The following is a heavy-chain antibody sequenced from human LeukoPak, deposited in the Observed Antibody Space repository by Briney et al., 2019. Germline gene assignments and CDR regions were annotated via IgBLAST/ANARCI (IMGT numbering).Heavy chain of an antibody. Sequence: PGGSLRLSCAASGFNFSTYAMSWVRQAPGKGLEWVSCIGARYGSTFYADSVKGRFTISRDNSKNTLYLQMNSLRAEDTAVYYCAKDYYYDPVDALDVWGQGTMVSVSS. CDR3: AKDYYYDPVDALDV. CDR2: IGARYGST. V-gene: IGHV3-23*01. J-gene: IGHJ3*01. CDR1: GFNFSTYA. D-gene: IGHD3-22*01.